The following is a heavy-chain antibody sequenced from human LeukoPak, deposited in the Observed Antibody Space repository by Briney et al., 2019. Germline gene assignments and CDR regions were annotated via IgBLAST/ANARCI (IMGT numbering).Heavy chain of an antibody. CDR3: ARDRYSGRNPSEIYWFDR. CDR2: IYYSGST. V-gene: IGHV4-61*01. D-gene: IGHD1-26*01. CDR1: GGSLSTGSYY. J-gene: IGHJ5*02. Sequence: SETLSLTCTVSGGSLSTGSYYWSWIRQPPGKGLEWIGYIYYSGSTNYNPSLKSRVTISLDTSKNQFSLKLSSVTAADTAEYYCARDRYSGRNPSEIYWFDRWGQGTLVTVSS.